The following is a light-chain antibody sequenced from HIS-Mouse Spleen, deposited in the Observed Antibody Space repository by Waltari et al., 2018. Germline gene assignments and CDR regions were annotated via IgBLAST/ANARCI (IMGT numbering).Light chain of an antibody. J-gene: IGKJ4*01. V-gene: IGKV2-28*01. CDR2: LGS. Sequence: DIVMTQSPLSLPVTPVEPASISCRPSPSLLHSNGYNYLDWYLQKPGQSPKLLIYLGSNRASGVPDRFSGSGSGTDFTLKISRVEAEDVGVYYCMQALQTPLTFGGGTKVEIK. CDR3: MQALQTPLT. CDR1: PSLLHSNGYNY.